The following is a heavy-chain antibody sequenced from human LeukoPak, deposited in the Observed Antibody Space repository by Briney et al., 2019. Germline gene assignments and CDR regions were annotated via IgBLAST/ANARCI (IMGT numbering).Heavy chain of an antibody. D-gene: IGHD3-10*01. CDR3: ARADYYGSGSLIVDY. V-gene: IGHV4-61*02. Sequence: SETLSLTCTVSGGSISSGSYYWSWIRQPAGKGLEWIRRIYTSGSTNYNPSLKSRVTISVDTSKNQFSLKLSSVTAADTAVYYCARADYYGSGSLIVDYWGQGTLVTVSS. J-gene: IGHJ4*02. CDR1: GGSISSGSYY. CDR2: IYTSGST.